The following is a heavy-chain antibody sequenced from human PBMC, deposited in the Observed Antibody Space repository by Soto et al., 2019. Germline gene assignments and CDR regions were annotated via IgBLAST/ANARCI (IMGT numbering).Heavy chain of an antibody. CDR3: ARSLCGGDCYWPDAFDI. CDR1: GYSFTSYW. J-gene: IGHJ3*02. CDR2: IYPGDSDT. Sequence: GESLKISCKGSGYSFTSYWIGWVRQMPGKGLEWMGIIYPGDSDTRYSPSFQGQVTISADKSISTAYLQWSSLKASDTAMHYCARSLCGGDCYWPDAFDIWGQGTMVTVSS. V-gene: IGHV5-51*01. D-gene: IGHD2-21*01.